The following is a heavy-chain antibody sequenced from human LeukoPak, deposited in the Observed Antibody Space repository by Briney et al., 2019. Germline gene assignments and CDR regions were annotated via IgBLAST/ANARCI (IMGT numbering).Heavy chain of an antibody. CDR1: GGTFSSYA. V-gene: IGHV1-69*05. Sequence: SVKVSCKASGGTFSSYAISWVRQAPGQGLEWMGGIIPIFGTANYAQKLQGRVTITTDESTSTAYMELSSLRSEDTAVYYCASPSSTSGDSYYFDYWGQGTLVTVSS. CDR2: IIPIFGTA. J-gene: IGHJ4*02. D-gene: IGHD2-2*01. CDR3: ASPSSTSGDSYYFDY.